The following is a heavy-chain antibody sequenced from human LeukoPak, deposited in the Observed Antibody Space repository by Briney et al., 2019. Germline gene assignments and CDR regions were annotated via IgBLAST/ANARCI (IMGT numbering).Heavy chain of an antibody. Sequence: GRSLRLSCAASGFTFSSYGIHWVRQAPGKGLEWVAVISYDGNNKYYADSVKGRFTISRDNSKNTLYLQMNSLRAEDTAVYYCARDAIQPWFGSVSYFDYWGQGTLVTVSS. J-gene: IGHJ4*02. CDR2: ISYDGNNK. D-gene: IGHD5-18*01. V-gene: IGHV3-30*03. CDR1: GFTFSSYG. CDR3: ARDAIQPWFGSVSYFDY.